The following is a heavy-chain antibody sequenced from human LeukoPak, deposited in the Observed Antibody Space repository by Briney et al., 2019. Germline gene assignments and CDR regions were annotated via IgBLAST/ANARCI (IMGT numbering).Heavy chain of an antibody. D-gene: IGHD2-2*01. CDR1: GYTLTSYY. V-gene: IGHV1-2*02. CDR3: ARSSSRTSKADPYYFDY. Sequence: ASVKVSCKASGYTLTSYYMHWVRQAPGQGLEWMGWINPNSGGTNYAQKFQGRVTMTRDTSISTAYMELSRLRSDDTAVYYCARSSSRTSKADPYYFDYWGQGTLVTVSS. CDR2: INPNSGGT. J-gene: IGHJ4*02.